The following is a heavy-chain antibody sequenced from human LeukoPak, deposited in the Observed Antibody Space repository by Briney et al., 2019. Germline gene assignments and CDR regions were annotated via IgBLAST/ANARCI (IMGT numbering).Heavy chain of an antibody. J-gene: IGHJ4*02. V-gene: IGHV1-18*01. CDR2: ISAYNGNT. CDR3: ARDKDYIWGSSPKFDY. D-gene: IGHD3-16*01. Sequence: GASVKVSCKASGYTFTSYDISWVRQAPGQGLEWMGWISAYNGNTNYAQKLQGRVTMTTDTSTSTAYMELRSLRSDDTAVYYCARDKDYIWGSSPKFDYWGQGTLVTVSS. CDR1: GYTFTSYD.